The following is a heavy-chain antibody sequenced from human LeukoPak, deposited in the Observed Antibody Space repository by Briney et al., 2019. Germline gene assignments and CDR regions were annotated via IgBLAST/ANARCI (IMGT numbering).Heavy chain of an antibody. V-gene: IGHV4-39*01. Sequence: PSETLSLTCTVSGGSISSSSHFWGWIRQPPGKGLQWIGSIYYSGNTYYTPSLKSRVTISVDTSKNQFSLRLSSVTAADTAVFYCARHENIVLVPTAHAFDYWGQGTLATVSS. CDR2: IYYSGNT. J-gene: IGHJ4*02. CDR3: ARHENIVLVPTAHAFDY. CDR1: GGSISSSSHF. D-gene: IGHD2-2*01.